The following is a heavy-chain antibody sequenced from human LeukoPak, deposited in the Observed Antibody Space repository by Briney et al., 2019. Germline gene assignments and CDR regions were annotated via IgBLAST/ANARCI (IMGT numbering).Heavy chain of an antibody. CDR3: ARESLGNGTYVTDCDY. J-gene: IGHJ4*02. Sequence: ASVKVSCKASGYTFTGYYMHWVRQAPGQGLEWMGWINPNSGGTNYAQKFQGRVSMTSDTSISTAYMELSRLRSDDTAVYYCARESLGNGTYVTDCDYWGQGPLVTVSS. V-gene: IGHV1-2*02. CDR2: INPNSGGT. CDR1: GYTFTGYY. D-gene: IGHD3-16*01.